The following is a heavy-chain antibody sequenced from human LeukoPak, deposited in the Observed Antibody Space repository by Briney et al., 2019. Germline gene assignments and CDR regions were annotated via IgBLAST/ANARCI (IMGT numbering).Heavy chain of an antibody. D-gene: IGHD6-6*01. J-gene: IGHJ4*02. CDR1: GFSFSTYW. Sequence: PGGSLRLSCVASGFSFSTYWMHWVRQAPGKGLVWVSRIDNGDTTTLYADSVRGRFTISRDNATNTLYLQMNSLRAADTAIYFCARGRSDYSSSSPPDYWGQGTPVTVSS. V-gene: IGHV3-74*01. CDR3: ARGRSDYSSSSPPDY. CDR2: IDNGDTTT.